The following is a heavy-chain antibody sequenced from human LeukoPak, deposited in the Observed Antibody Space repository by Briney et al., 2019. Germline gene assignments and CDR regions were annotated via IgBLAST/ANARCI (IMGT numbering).Heavy chain of an antibody. CDR1: GFTFSSYA. J-gene: IGHJ4*02. V-gene: IGHV3-23*01. D-gene: IGHD3-10*01. Sequence: GGSLRLSCAASGFTFSSYAMSWVRQAPGKGLEWVSAISGSGGSTYYADSVKGRFTISRDNSKNTLYLQMNSLRAEDTAVYYCAKDPSGSTSPLYGSGSYYRHYWGQGTLVTVSS. CDR3: AKDPSGSTSPLYGSGSYYRHY. CDR2: ISGSGGST.